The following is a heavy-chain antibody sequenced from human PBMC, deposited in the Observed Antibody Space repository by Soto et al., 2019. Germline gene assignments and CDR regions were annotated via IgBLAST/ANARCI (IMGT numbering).Heavy chain of an antibody. D-gene: IGHD3-16*01. CDR3: VRGETKAPFDS. V-gene: IGHV4-59*01. Sequence: QVQLQESGPGLVKPSETLSLTCTVSGDSIKHYYWNWIRQPPGKGLEWIGYIYYSGATNYNPSLKSRVTISKNQFSLKLTSVTAADTAVYYCVRGETKAPFDSWGQGILVTVSS. J-gene: IGHJ4*02. CDR2: IYYSGAT. CDR1: GDSIKHYY.